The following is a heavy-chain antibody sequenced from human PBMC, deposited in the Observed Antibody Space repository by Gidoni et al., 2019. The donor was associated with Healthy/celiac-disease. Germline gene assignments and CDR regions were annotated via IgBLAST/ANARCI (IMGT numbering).Heavy chain of an antibody. Sequence: QVQLQASGPGLVKPSETLSLTCTVSGGSISSYYWSWIRQPAGKGLEWIGRIYTSGSTNYNPSLKSRVTMSVDTSKYQFSLKLSSVTAADTAVYYCARVGRHSGSYYGGLKNYFDYWGQGTLVTVSS. CDR1: GGSISSYY. CDR2: IYTSGST. V-gene: IGHV4-4*07. CDR3: ARVGRHSGSYYGGLKNYFDY. D-gene: IGHD1-26*01. J-gene: IGHJ4*02.